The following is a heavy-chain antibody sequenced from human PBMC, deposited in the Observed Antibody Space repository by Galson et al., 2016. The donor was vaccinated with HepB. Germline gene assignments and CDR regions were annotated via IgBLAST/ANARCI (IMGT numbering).Heavy chain of an antibody. Sequence: QSGAEVKKPGESLQISCKGSGFNSTPYWIAWVRQAPGKGLEWMGSIYPGDPDTKYSPSFQGQVIISADKSISNAYFQWANLKASDTAIYWCARGERWSYYGLNVWGQGTTVTVSS. D-gene: IGHD4-23*01. CDR1: GFNSTPYW. CDR3: ARGERWSYYGLNV. V-gene: IGHV5-51*01. CDR2: IYPGDPDT. J-gene: IGHJ6*02.